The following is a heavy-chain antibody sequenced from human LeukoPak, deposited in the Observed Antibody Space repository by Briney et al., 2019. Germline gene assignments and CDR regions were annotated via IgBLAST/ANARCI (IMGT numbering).Heavy chain of an antibody. D-gene: IGHD6-19*01. CDR2: IIPIFGTA. J-gene: IGHJ4*02. CDR3: AVYSSGWYGENCYFDY. Sequence: ASVKVSCKASGGTFSSYAISWVRQAPGQGLEWMGRIIPIFGTANYAQEFQGRVTITTDESTSTAYMELSSLRSEDTAVYYCAVYSSGWYGENCYFDYWGQGTLVTVSS. V-gene: IGHV1-69*05. CDR1: GGTFSSYA.